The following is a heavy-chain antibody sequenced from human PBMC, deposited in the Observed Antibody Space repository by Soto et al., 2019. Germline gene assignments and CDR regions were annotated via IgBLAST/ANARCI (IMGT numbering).Heavy chain of an antibody. CDR2: IFHIGST. J-gene: IGHJ2*01. D-gene: IGHD3-16*01. CDR3: ARRIYGDWYFDL. Sequence: QVQLQESSPGLVKPSGTLSLTCAVSGASISSSNWWSWVRQPPCKGLEWIGEIFHIGSTTSNPFHNSRFSMSFDAANNQLSLKLSSVTAADMAVYYCARRIYGDWYFDLWGRGSLVTVSS. V-gene: IGHV4-4*02. CDR1: GASISSSNW.